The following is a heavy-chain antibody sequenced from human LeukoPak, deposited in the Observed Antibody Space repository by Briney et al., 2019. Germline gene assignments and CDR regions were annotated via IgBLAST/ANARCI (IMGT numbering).Heavy chain of an antibody. CDR1: GFTFSDYY. CDR2: ISSSSSYT. J-gene: IGHJ5*02. CDR3: ARDGMRYSSSWYPNWFDP. Sequence: GGSLRLSCAASGFTFSDYYMSWIRQAPGKGLEWVSYISSSSSYTNYADSVKGRFTISRGNAKNSLYLQMNSLRAEDTAVYYCARDGMRYSSSWYPNWFDPWGQGTLVTVSS. D-gene: IGHD6-13*01. V-gene: IGHV3-11*05.